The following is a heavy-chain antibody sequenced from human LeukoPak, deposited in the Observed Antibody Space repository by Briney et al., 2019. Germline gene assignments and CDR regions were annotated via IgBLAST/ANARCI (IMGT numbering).Heavy chain of an antibody. V-gene: IGHV3-30*04. CDR1: GFTFSDYS. J-gene: IGHJ4*02. Sequence: PGGSLRLSCAASGFTFSDYSMSWIRQAPGKGLEWVAVVSDDGRTKYYAASVGGRFTISRDNSKNTLYLQMNSLRAEDTAVYYCARDRRQQLALYYFDYWGQGTLVTVSS. CDR3: ARDRRQQLALYYFDY. D-gene: IGHD6-13*01. CDR2: VSDDGRTK.